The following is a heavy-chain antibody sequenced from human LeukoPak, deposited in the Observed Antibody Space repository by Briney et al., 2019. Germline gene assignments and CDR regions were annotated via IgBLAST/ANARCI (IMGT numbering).Heavy chain of an antibody. CDR2: ISAYNGNT. Sequence: ASVKVSCKASGYTFTTYGISWVRQAPGQRLEWMGWISAYNGNTNYAQQFQHRVTMSTDTSMSTAYMELRSLRSDDTAVYYCARDLIAVRPGRFDPWGQGSLVTVSS. J-gene: IGHJ5*02. CDR3: ARDLIAVRPGRFDP. V-gene: IGHV1-18*01. D-gene: IGHD6-6*01. CDR1: GYTFTTYG.